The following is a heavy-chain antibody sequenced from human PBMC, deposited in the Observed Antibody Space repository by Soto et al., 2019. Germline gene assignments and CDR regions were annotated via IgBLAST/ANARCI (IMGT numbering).Heavy chain of an antibody. D-gene: IGHD5-12*01. CDR1: GYSFTRYW. Sequence: GGSLKISCKGSGYSFTRYWIGWVRQMPGKRLEWMGIIYPGDPDTRYSPSFQGQVTISADKSISTAYLQWSSLKASDTAMYYCARHTRAGYSGYKYYYGMDVWGQGTTVTVSS. CDR3: ARHTRAGYSGYKYYYGMDV. V-gene: IGHV5-51*01. CDR2: IYPGDPDT. J-gene: IGHJ6*02.